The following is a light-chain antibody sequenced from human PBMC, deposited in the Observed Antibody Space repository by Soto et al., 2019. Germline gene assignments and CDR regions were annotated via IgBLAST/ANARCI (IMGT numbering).Light chain of an antibody. CDR1: QSVSSSY. CDR3: QQYGSSPPWT. Sequence: EIVLTQSPGTLSLSPGERATLSCRASQSVSSSYLAWYQQKPGQAPRLLIYGASSRATRIPDRFGGSGSGTDFQLTISRLEPEDFAVYYCQQYGSSPPWTFGQGTKVEIK. J-gene: IGKJ1*01. CDR2: GAS. V-gene: IGKV3-20*01.